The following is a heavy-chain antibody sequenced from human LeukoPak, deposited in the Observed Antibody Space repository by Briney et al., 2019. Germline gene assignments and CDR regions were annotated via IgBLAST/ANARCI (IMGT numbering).Heavy chain of an antibody. Sequence: GGSLRLSCAASGFTFSSYAMHWVRQAPGKGLEWVAVILYGGSNKYYADSVKGRFTISRDNSKNTLYLQMNSLRAEDTAVYYCAREQLTYPGFDYWGQGTLVTVSS. D-gene: IGHD6-6*01. CDR3: AREQLTYPGFDY. CDR2: ILYGGSNK. J-gene: IGHJ4*02. CDR1: GFTFSSYA. V-gene: IGHV3-30*01.